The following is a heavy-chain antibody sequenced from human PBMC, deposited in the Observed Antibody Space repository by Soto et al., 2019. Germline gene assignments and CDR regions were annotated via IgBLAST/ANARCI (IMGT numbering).Heavy chain of an antibody. D-gene: IGHD3-22*01. V-gene: IGHV3-23*01. J-gene: IGHJ1*01. CDR1: GFTFSSYA. CDR2: ISGSGGST. CDR3: GKDLADYYDSSGTD. Sequence: GGSLRLSCAASGFTFSSYAMSWVRQAPGKRLEWVSAISGSGGSTYYADSVKGRFTISRDSSRKALYLEMRRRRGEDTAVYYCGKDLADYYDSSGTDWGQGTVVTVAS.